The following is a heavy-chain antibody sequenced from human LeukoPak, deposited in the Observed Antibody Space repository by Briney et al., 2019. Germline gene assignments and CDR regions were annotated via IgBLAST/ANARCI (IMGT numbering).Heavy chain of an antibody. Sequence: GASVKVSCKASGYTFTTYGISWVRQAPGQGLEWMGWISTYNGNTNYAQKLQGRVTMTTDASTTTAYMELRSLSSDDTAVYYCARGGLGTIFGVVTPYYFDHWSQGTLVTVSS. CDR3: ARGGLGTIFGVVTPYYFDH. D-gene: IGHD3-3*01. CDR2: ISTYNGNT. J-gene: IGHJ4*02. V-gene: IGHV1-18*01. CDR1: GYTFTTYG.